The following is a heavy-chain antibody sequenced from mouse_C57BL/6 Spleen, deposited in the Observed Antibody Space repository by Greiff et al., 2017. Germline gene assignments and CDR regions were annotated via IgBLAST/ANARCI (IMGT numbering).Heavy chain of an antibody. CDR2: IYPGDGDT. CDR1: GYAFSSSW. V-gene: IGHV1-82*01. D-gene: IGHD5-1*01. CDR3: AESNYAMDY. Sequence: QVQLKQSGPELVKPGASVKISCKASGYAFSSSWMNWVKQRPGKGLEWIGRIYPGDGDTNYNGKFKGKATLTADKSSSTAYMQLSSLTSEDSAVYFCAESNYAMDYWGQGTSVTVSS. J-gene: IGHJ4*01.